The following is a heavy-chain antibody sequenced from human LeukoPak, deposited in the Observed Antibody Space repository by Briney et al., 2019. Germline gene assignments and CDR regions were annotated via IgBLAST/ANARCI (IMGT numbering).Heavy chain of an antibody. V-gene: IGHV3-64D*06. D-gene: IGHD1-26*01. CDR2: IGSDGGST. J-gene: IGHJ4*02. CDR3: VERGPYSGSYYEPYYFDY. CDR1: GFTFRSYA. Sequence: GGSLRLSCSASGFTFRSYAMNWVRQAPGKGLEYVSGIGSDGGSTYYADSVKGRFTISRDNSKNTLYLQMSSLRAEDTAVYYCVERGPYSGSYYEPYYFDYWGQGTLVTVSS.